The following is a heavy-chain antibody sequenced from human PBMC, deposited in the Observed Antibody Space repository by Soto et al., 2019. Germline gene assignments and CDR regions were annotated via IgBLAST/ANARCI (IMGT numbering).Heavy chain of an antibody. Sequence: GGSLRLSCPASGFTFSSYSMNWVRQAPGKGLEWVSSISSSSSYIYYADSVKGRFTISRDNAKNSLYLQMNSLRAEDTAVYYCARETRITIFGVVTTPLDIWGQGTMVTVSS. CDR3: ARETRITIFGVVTTPLDI. J-gene: IGHJ3*02. CDR2: ISSSSSYI. CDR1: GFTFSSYS. V-gene: IGHV3-21*01. D-gene: IGHD3-3*01.